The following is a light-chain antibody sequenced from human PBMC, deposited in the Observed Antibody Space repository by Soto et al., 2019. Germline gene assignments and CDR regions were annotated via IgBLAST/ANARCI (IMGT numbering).Light chain of an antibody. Sequence: ETLMTQSQATLSVSPGQGATLSCRASQRVGNDFAWYQQKAGQAPRLLFYGASTRATAIPARFSASGSGKEFTLTITSLQSEDFAVNYCQQYNNWPLTLGGGTKVDIK. CDR1: QRVGND. V-gene: IGKV3-15*01. CDR2: GAS. J-gene: IGKJ4*01. CDR3: QQYNNWPLT.